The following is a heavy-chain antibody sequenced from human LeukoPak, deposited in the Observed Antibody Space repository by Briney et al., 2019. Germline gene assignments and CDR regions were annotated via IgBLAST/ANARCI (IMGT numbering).Heavy chain of an antibody. CDR3: ARMVVVNYYYYMDV. Sequence: KPSETLSLTCAVYGGSFSGYYWSWLRQPPGKGLEWIGEINHSGSTNYNPSLKSRVTISVDTSKNQFSLKLSSVTAADTAVYYCARMVVVNYYYYMDVWGKGTTVTVSS. V-gene: IGHV4-34*01. J-gene: IGHJ6*03. D-gene: IGHD2-15*01. CDR2: INHSGST. CDR1: GGSFSGYY.